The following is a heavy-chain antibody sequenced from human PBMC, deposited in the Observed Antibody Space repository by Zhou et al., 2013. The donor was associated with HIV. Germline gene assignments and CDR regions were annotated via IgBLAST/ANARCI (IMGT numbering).Heavy chain of an antibody. J-gene: IGHJ2*01. CDR1: GGTFYSHV. D-gene: IGHD2-21*02. CDR3: AVRFCGDCYVDSFVEGGPEYWYFDF. V-gene: IGHV1-69*05. CDR2: IMPIFGTP. Sequence: QVLLVQSGAEVKKPGSSVKVSCKASGGTFYSHVITWVRQAPGQGLEWMGGIMPIFGTPNYAQKFQGRVTITTDESTSTASLELSGLTSEDTAVYYCAVRFCGDCYVDSFVEGGPEYWYFDFWGRGTLVTVSS.